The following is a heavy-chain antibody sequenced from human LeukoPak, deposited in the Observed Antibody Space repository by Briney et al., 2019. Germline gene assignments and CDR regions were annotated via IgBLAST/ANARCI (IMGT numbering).Heavy chain of an antibody. D-gene: IGHD2-2*01. V-gene: IGHV4-59*12. CDR1: GGSISSYY. CDR3: AKDHPPYCSGTSCYPFDY. Sequence: PSETLSLTCTVSGGSISSYYWSWIRQPPGKGLEWIGYIYYSGSTNYNPSLKSRVTISVDTSKNQFSLKLSSVTAADTAVYYCAKDHPPYCSGTSCYPFDYWGQGTLVTVSS. J-gene: IGHJ4*02. CDR2: IYYSGST.